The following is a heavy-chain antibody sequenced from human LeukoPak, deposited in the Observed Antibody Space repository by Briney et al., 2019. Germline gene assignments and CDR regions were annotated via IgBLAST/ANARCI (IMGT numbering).Heavy chain of an antibody. CDR2: MNPNSGNT. Sequence: GASVKVSCKASGYTFTSYGISWVRQAPGQGLEWMGWMNPNSGNTGYAQKFQGRVTITRDTSASTAYMELSSLRSEDTAVYYCARDGEWLVIDYWGQGTLVTVSS. CDR1: GYTFTSYG. CDR3: ARDGEWLVIDY. D-gene: IGHD6-19*01. V-gene: IGHV1-8*03. J-gene: IGHJ4*02.